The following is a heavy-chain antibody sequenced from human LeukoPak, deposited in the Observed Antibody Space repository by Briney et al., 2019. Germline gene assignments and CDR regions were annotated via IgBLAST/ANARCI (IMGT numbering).Heavy chain of an antibody. CDR2: INHSGST. CDR3: ARDSRDYGSGSYWDV. J-gene: IGHJ6*02. CDR1: GGSFSGYY. V-gene: IGHV4-34*01. Sequence: SETLSLTCAVYGGSFSGYYWSWIRQPPGKGLEWIGEINHSGSTNYNPSLRSRVTVSVHTSKNQLSLKLSSVTAADTAVYYCARDSRDYGSGSYWDVWGQGATVTVSS. D-gene: IGHD3-10*01.